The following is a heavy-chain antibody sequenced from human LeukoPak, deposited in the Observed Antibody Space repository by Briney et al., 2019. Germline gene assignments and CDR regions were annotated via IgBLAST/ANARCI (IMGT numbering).Heavy chain of an antibody. CDR2: INPSGGST. CDR3: ARDGSDSLMPEEETNWPDP. J-gene: IGHJ5*02. CDR1: GYTFTSYY. D-gene: IGHD2-2*01. V-gene: IGHV1-46*01. Sequence: GASVKVSCKASGYTFTSYYIHWVRQAPGQGLEWMGIINPSGGSTSYTQKFQGRVTVTRVTSANTVYMELNSLTSEDTAVYYCARDGSDSLMPEEETNWPDPWGQGTLVTVSS.